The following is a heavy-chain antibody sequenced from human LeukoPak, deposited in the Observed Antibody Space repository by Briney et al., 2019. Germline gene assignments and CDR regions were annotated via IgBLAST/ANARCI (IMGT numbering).Heavy chain of an antibody. V-gene: IGHV4-59*01. Sequence: PSETLSLTCTVSGGSITSYYWSWIRQPPGKGLEWIGYMYYSGSTNYNPSLKSRVTISVDTSKNQFSLKLNSVTAADTAVYYCARVSYDIQYGMDVWGQGTTVTVSS. CDR3: ARVSYDIQYGMDV. J-gene: IGHJ6*02. CDR2: MYYSGST. D-gene: IGHD3-9*01. CDR1: GGSITSYY.